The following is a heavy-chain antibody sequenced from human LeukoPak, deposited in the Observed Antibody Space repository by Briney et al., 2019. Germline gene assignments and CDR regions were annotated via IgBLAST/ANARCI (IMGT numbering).Heavy chain of an antibody. CDR3: AGMAMGGYYYYGMDV. J-gene: IGHJ6*02. V-gene: IGHV4-34*01. CDR2: INHSGST. Sequence: PSETLSLTCAVYGGSFSGCYWSWIRQPPGKGLEWIGEINHSGSTNYNPSLKSRVTISVDTSKNQFSLKLSSVTAADTAVYYCAGMAMGGYYYYGMDVWGQGTTVTVSS. CDR1: GGSFSGCY. D-gene: IGHD5-24*01.